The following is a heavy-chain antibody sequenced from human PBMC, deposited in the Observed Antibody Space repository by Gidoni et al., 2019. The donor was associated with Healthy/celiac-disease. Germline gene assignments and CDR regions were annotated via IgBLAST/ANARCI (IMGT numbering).Heavy chain of an antibody. J-gene: IGHJ4*02. CDR3: ARYSTTVTTNFDY. CDR1: GGSISSSSYY. CDR2: IYYSGST. D-gene: IGHD4-17*01. V-gene: IGHV4-39*01. Sequence: QLQLQESGPGLVKPSETLSLTCTVSGGSISSSSYYWGWIRQPPGKGLEWIGSIYYSGSTYYNPSLKSRVTISVDTSKNQFSLKLSSVTAADTAVYYCARYSTTVTTNFDYWGQGTLVTVSS.